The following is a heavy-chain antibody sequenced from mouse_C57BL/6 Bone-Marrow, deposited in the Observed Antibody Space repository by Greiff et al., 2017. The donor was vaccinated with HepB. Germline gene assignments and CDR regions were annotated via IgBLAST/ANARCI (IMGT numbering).Heavy chain of an antibody. D-gene: IGHD2-1*01. CDR3: ARWVVTTRTWYFDV. J-gene: IGHJ1*03. Sequence: QVQLQQPGAELVKPGASVKMSCKASGYTFTSYWITWVKQRPGQGLEWIGDIYPGSGSTNYNEKFKSKATLTVDTSSSTAYMQLSSLTSEDSAVYYCARWVVTTRTWYFDVWGTGTTVTVSS. CDR1: GYTFTSYW. V-gene: IGHV1-55*01. CDR2: IYPGSGST.